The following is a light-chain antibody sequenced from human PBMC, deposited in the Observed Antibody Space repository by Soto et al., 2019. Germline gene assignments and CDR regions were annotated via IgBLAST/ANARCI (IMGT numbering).Light chain of an antibody. J-gene: IGKJ4*01. CDR3: QQYQNWPLT. CDR2: GAS. V-gene: IGKV3D-15*01. Sequence: EIVLTQSPGTLSFSPGERATLSCRASQSISSNSLAWYQQRLGQAPRVLIYGASSRATGIPDRFSGSGSGTEFTLTISSLQSEDFAVYYCQQYQNWPLTFGGGTKVEIK. CDR1: QSISSN.